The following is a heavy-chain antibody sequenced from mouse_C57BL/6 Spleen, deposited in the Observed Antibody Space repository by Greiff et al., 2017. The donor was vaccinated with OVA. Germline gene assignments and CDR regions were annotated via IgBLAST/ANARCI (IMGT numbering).Heavy chain of an antibody. D-gene: IGHD3-2*02. J-gene: IGHJ2*01. V-gene: IGHV5-16*01. Sequence: EVKLMESEGGLVQPGSSMKLSCTASGFTFSDYYMAWVRQVPEKGLDWVANINYDGSSTYYLDSLKSRFIISRDNAKNILYLQMSSLKSEDTATYYCARETAQATFDYWGQGTTLTVSS. CDR2: INYDGSST. CDR3: ARETAQATFDY. CDR1: GFTFSDYY.